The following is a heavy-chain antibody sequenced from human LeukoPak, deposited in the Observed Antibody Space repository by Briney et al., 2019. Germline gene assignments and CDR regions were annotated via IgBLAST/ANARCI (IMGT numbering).Heavy chain of an antibody. CDR3: ARPLDGWPLGSSESGAFDI. CDR2: INHSGST. J-gene: IGHJ3*02. D-gene: IGHD2-15*01. CDR1: GGSFSGYY. V-gene: IGHV4-34*01. Sequence: SETLSLTCAVYGGSFSGYYWSWIRQPPGKGLEWIGEINHSGSTNYNPSLKSRVTISVDTSKNQFSLKLSSVTAADTAVYYCARPLDGWPLGSSESGAFDIWGQGTMVTVSS.